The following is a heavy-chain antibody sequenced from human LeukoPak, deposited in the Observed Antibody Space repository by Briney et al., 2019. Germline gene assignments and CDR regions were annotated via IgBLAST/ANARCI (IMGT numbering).Heavy chain of an antibody. Sequence: PGGSLRLSCAVSGFPFSNYWMSWVRQAPGKGLEWVAVISYDGSNKYYADSVKGRFTISRDNSENTLYLQMNSLRAEDTAVYYCARVARQWLSDLQYFDDWGQGTLVTVSS. J-gene: IGHJ4*02. CDR3: ARVARQWLSDLQYFDD. D-gene: IGHD6-19*01. CDR1: GFPFSNYW. V-gene: IGHV3-30*03. CDR2: ISYDGSNK.